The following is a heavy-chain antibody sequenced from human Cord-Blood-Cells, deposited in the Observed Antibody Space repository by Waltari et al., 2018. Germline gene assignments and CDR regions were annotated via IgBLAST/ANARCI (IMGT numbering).Heavy chain of an antibody. Sequence: EVQLVESGGGLDQPGGSLKLSCAASGFSFSGSAMHWVRQASGNGVEGVGRIRSKANSYATAYAASVKGRFTISRDDSKNTAYLQMNSLKTEDTAVYYCTRPASSSSHDYWGQGTLVTVSS. CDR3: TRPASSSSHDY. J-gene: IGHJ4*02. CDR1: GFSFSGSA. V-gene: IGHV3-73*02. D-gene: IGHD6-6*01. CDR2: IRSKANSYAT.